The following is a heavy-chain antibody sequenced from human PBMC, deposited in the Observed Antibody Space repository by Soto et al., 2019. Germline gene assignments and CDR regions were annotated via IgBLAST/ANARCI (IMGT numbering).Heavy chain of an antibody. V-gene: IGHV1-69*01. Sequence: QVQLVQSGAEVKKPGSSVKVSCKASGGTFSRNAISWVRQAPGQGLEWMGGIIPLFGKANYAQKFQGRVTITADESTSTAYRELSSLRSEDTAVYYCARDGTLYDSSGYYYLYWGQGTLVTVSS. CDR2: IIPLFGKA. CDR3: ARDGTLYDSSGYYYLY. J-gene: IGHJ4*02. CDR1: GGTFSRNA. D-gene: IGHD3-22*01.